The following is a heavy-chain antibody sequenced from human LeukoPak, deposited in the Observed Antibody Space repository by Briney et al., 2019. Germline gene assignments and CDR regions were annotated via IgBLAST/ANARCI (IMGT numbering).Heavy chain of an antibody. CDR2: IKRNIDGGTT. V-gene: IGHV3-15*01. J-gene: IGHJ4*02. CDR1: GFTFSSTW. D-gene: IGHD1/OR15-1a*01. CDR3: VTGLGRTDHDY. Sequence: GGSLRLSCAASGFTFSSTWMSWVRQAPGKGLEWVGRIKRNIDGGTTDYAAPVNGRFTISRDDSKNTLYPQMNSLKTEDTAVYYCVTGLGRTDHDYWGQGTLVTVSS.